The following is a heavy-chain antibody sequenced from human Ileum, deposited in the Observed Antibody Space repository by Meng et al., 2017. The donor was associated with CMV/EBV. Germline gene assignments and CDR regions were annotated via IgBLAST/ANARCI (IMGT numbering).Heavy chain of an antibody. Sequence: GSLKISCEASGFNFNNYALNWVRQAPGKGLEWVSTISVSGGTTYYADSVRGRFTVSRDNSRRTLYLQMSSLRAEDTALYYCAKGMYYYDSSGYRLFDSWGQGTLVTVSS. D-gene: IGHD3-22*01. J-gene: IGHJ4*02. CDR3: AKGMYYYDSSGYRLFDS. V-gene: IGHV3-23*01. CDR2: ISVSGGTT. CDR1: GFNFNNYA.